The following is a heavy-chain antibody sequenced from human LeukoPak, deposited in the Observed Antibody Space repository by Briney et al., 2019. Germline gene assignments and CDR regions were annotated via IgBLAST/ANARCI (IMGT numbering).Heavy chain of an antibody. CDR1: GFSLSTSGMC. V-gene: IGHV2-70*12. Sequence: ESGPALVKPTQTLTLTCTFPGFSLSTSGMCVSWIRQPPGKALETLAIIDWDDDKSYSTSLKTRLTISKDTSKNQVVLTTTNMDPLDTSTYCCAHSRSLPVSMVRVDAFDIWGQGTMVTVSS. CDR3: AHSRSLPVSMVRVDAFDI. CDR2: IDWDDDK. J-gene: IGHJ3*02. D-gene: IGHD3-10*01.